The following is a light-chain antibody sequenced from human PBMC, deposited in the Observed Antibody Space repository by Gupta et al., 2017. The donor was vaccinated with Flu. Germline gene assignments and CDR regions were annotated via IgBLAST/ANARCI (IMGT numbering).Light chain of an antibody. Sequence: ERATLSCRASQSVSSSYLAWYQQRPGQAPRLLIHAASSRAPGIPDRFTGSGSGTDFTLTISRLEPEDFAVYYCQQYDSSPRTFGQGTKVEIK. V-gene: IGKV3-20*01. J-gene: IGKJ1*01. CDR2: AAS. CDR1: QSVSSSY. CDR3: QQYDSSPRT.